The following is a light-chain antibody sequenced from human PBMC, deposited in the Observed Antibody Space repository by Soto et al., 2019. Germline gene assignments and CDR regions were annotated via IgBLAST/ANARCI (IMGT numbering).Light chain of an antibody. J-gene: IGLJ1*01. CDR2: DVS. V-gene: IGLV2-14*01. CDR1: SSDVGRYNY. CDR3: RSFTRSSTYV. Sequence: QSALTQPASLSGSPGQSITISCTGTSSDVGRYNYVSWYQQHPGKAPKLTIYDVSNRPSGLSSRLSGSKSGNTASLTISRLQAEEQADYYCRSFTRSSTYVFGTGAKSPS.